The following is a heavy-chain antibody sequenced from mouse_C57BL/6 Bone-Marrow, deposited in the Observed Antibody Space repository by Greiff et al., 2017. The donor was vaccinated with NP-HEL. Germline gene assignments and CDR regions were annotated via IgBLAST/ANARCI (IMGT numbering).Heavy chain of an antibody. Sequence: ESGPGLVKPSQSLSLTCSVTGYSITSGYYWNWIRRFPGNKTEWVGSISYDGSNNYSPSLKNRISITRDTSKNQLFLKLNSVTAEDTATYYCASAYGDYLDYWGRGTTLTVSS. CDR3: ASAYGDYLDY. J-gene: IGHJ2*01. V-gene: IGHV3-6*01. D-gene: IGHD1-1*02. CDR2: ISYDGSN. CDR1: GYSITSGYY.